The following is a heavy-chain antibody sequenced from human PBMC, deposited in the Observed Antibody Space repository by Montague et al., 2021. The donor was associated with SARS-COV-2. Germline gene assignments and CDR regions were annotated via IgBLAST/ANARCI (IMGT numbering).Heavy chain of an antibody. CDR3: VREKYYFDANGSK. CDR1: GVSISSGSYY. CDR2: VYHTGST. D-gene: IGHD3-22*01. Sequence: SETLSLTCSVSGVSISSGSYYWSWVRQPPGKGLEWIGYVYHTGSTNYNLSLKSRVTLSIDTSKNQFSLNLTSVTAADTAVYYCVREKYYFDANGSKWGQGRLVTV. V-gene: IGHV4-61*01. J-gene: IGHJ1*01.